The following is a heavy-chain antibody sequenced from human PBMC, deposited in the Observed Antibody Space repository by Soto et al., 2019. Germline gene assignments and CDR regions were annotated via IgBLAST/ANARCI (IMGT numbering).Heavy chain of an antibody. CDR3: AKQRAGYGSGSDTYYFDF. J-gene: IGHJ4*02. CDR2: LSGSGGTT. Sequence: EVQLLESGGGLVQPGGSLRLSCSTSGFTLNTYAMNWVRQAPGKGLEWVSALSGSGGTTYYADSVRGRFTISRDNSKNTLFLQMNSLRAEDTALYYCAKQRAGYGSGSDTYYFDFWGQGTLVTVSS. D-gene: IGHD3-10*01. V-gene: IGHV3-23*01. CDR1: GFTLNTYA.